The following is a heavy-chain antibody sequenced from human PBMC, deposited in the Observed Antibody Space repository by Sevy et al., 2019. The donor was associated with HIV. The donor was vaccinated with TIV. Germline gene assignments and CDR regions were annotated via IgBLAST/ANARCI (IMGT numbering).Heavy chain of an antibody. CDR3: ARALTGYSYGYAFDI. Sequence: SETLSLTCTVSGGSISSGDYYWSWIRQPPGKGLEWIGYIYYSGSTYYHPSLKSRVTISVDTSKNQFSLKLSSVTAADTAVYYCARALTGYSYGYAFDIWGQGTMVTVSS. D-gene: IGHD5-18*01. V-gene: IGHV4-30-4*01. CDR2: IYYSGST. CDR1: GGSISSGDYY. J-gene: IGHJ3*02.